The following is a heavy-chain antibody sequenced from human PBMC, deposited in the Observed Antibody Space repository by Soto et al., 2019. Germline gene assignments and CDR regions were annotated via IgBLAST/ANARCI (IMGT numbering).Heavy chain of an antibody. D-gene: IGHD6-19*01. V-gene: IGHV3-30*02. CDR1: VLSFGNNA. Sequence: GSXSVSCVVSVLSFGNNARGLVRHAPGKGLEFVAFISYDSSDIFYADSVKGRFTISRANPENTLFLHMNSPTADDTAVYYCQIPPVAESSLDKWGPGILVTV. CDR2: ISYDSSDI. J-gene: IGHJ4*01. CDR3: QIPPVAESSLDK.